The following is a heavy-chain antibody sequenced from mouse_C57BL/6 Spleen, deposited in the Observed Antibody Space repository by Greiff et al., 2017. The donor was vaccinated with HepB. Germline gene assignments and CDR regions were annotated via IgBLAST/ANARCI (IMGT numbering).Heavy chain of an antibody. J-gene: IGHJ3*01. Sequence: VQLQQPGAELVKPGASVKMSCKASGYTFTSYWITWVKQRPGQGLEWIGDIYPGSGSTNYNEKFKSKATLTVDTSSSTAYMQLSSLTSEDSAVYYCAREDGYDYDAFAYWGQGTLVTVSA. CDR2: IYPGSGST. V-gene: IGHV1-55*01. CDR1: GYTFTSYW. CDR3: AREDGYDYDAFAY. D-gene: IGHD2-2*01.